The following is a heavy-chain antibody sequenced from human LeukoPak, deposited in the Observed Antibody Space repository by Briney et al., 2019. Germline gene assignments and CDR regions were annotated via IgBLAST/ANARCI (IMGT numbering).Heavy chain of an antibody. CDR3: TREGCGATSRYTNDY. Sequence: PGGSLRLSCTASGFNFSPSPIHWVGQASGQGLDGVVRITGTHATAYAASVKGRFTISKDDSKSTTYLQMNSLETEDTAVYFCTREGCGATSRYTNDYWGQGTLVTVSS. J-gene: IGHJ4*02. V-gene: IGHV3-73*01. CDR1: GFNFSPSP. D-gene: IGHD2-21*01. CDR2: ITGTHAT.